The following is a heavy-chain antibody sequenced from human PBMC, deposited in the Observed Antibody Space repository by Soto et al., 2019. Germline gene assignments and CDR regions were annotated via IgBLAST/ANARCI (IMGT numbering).Heavy chain of an antibody. CDR2: ISSSSSTI. D-gene: IGHD6-13*01. Sequence: GGSLRLSCAASGFTFSTYSMNWVRQAPGKGLEWVSYISSSSSTIYFADSVRGRFTISRDNSKNTLYLQMNSLRAEDTAVYYCAGYSSSWYYFNYWGQGTLVTVSS. J-gene: IGHJ4*02. CDR3: AGYSSSWYYFNY. CDR1: GFTFSTYS. V-gene: IGHV3-48*01.